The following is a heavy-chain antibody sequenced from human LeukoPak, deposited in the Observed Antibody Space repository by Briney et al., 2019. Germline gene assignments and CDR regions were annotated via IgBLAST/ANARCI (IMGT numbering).Heavy chain of an antibody. CDR1: GFTFSSYE. Sequence: PGGSLRLSCAASGFTFSSYETNWVRQAPGTGLEWVSYITGSGSTIYYADSVKGRFTISRDNAKNSLYLQMNSLRAEDTAVYYCARDNGDYGFDYWGQGTLVTVSS. V-gene: IGHV3-48*03. D-gene: IGHD4-17*01. CDR2: ITGSGSTI. CDR3: ARDNGDYGFDY. J-gene: IGHJ4*02.